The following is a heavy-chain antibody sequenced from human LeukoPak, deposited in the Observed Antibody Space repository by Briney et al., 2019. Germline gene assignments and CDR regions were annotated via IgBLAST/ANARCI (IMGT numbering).Heavy chain of an antibody. D-gene: IGHD4-17*01. CDR2: VYTSGTT. Sequence: PSETLSLTCTVSGGSMSNYYWNWIRQPAGKGLERIGRVYTSGTTYSKPSLKSRVTMSVDTSKNQFSLNLTSVTAADTGMYYCAGAVTVSRFDYWGQGAVVTVSS. J-gene: IGHJ4*02. V-gene: IGHV4-4*07. CDR1: GGSMSNYY. CDR3: AGAVTVSRFDY.